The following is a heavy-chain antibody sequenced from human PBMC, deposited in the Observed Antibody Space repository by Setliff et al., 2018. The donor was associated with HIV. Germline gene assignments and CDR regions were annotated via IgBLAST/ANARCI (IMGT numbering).Heavy chain of an antibody. D-gene: IGHD5-18*01. Sequence: GGSLRLSCAASGFTFSSYAMSWVCQAPGKGLEWVSTISTSGADTYDAHSMKGRFTISRDNSKNTLYLQMNSLTAEDTAVYYCARGTGSYGSDYWGQGTLVTVSS. CDR2: ISTSGADT. V-gene: IGHV3-23*01. CDR1: GFTFSSYA. J-gene: IGHJ4*02. CDR3: ARGTGSYGSDY.